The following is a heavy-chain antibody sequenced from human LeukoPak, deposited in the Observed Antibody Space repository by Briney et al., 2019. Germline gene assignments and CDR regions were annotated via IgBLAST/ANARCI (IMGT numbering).Heavy chain of an antibody. V-gene: IGHV3-7*03. Sequence: GGSLRLSCAASGFTFDEYAMHWVRQAPGKGLQWVANIKEDESEKDYVDSVKGRFTISRDNVRNSLGLQMNSLRVEDTAVYYCAAYRGAHHKTFDYWGQGTLVIVSS. D-gene: IGHD1-26*01. CDR2: IKEDESEK. CDR1: GFTFDEYA. CDR3: AAYRGAHHKTFDY. J-gene: IGHJ4*02.